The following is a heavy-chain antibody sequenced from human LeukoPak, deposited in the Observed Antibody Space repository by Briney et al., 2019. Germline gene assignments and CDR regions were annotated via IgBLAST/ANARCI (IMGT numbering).Heavy chain of an antibody. Sequence: KSSETLSLTCAVYGGSFSGYYWSWIRQPPGKGLEWIGEINHSGSTNYNPSLKSRVTISVDTSKNQFSLKLSSVTAADTAVYYCARQYYYGSGSYPHYYYYYMDVWGKGTTVTISS. V-gene: IGHV4-34*01. CDR1: GGSFSGYY. D-gene: IGHD3-10*01. CDR3: ARQYYYGSGSYPHYYYYYMDV. J-gene: IGHJ6*03. CDR2: INHSGST.